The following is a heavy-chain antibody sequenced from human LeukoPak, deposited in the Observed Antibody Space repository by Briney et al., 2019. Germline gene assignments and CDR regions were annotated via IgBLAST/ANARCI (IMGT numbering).Heavy chain of an antibody. V-gene: IGHV3-11*01. CDR2: ISSSGSTI. J-gene: IGHJ4*02. Sequence: PGGSLRLSCAASGFTFSDYYMSWIRQAPGKGLEWVSYISSSGSTIYYADSVKGRFTISRDNAKNSLYLQMNSPRAEDTALYYCARDIAPATGHDYWGQGTLVIVSS. D-gene: IGHD3-16*02. CDR1: GFTFSDYY. CDR3: ARDIAPATGHDY.